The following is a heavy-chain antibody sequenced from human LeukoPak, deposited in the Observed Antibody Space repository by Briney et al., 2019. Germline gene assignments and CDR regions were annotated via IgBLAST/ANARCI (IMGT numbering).Heavy chain of an antibody. Sequence: PSETLSLTCTVSGGSITSYCWTWIRQPPGKGLEWSGYVFYTGSTNYTPSLKSRVTISQDTPKNQVSLRLSSVTAADTAMYYCARSKSAAMFYWYFDLWGRGTLVTLSS. D-gene: IGHD2-2*01. V-gene: IGHV4-59*01. CDR3: ARSKSAAMFYWYFDL. J-gene: IGHJ2*01. CDR2: VFYTGST. CDR1: GGSITSYC.